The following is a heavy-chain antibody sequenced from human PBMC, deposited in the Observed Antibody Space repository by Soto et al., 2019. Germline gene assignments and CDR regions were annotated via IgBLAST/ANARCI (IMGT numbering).Heavy chain of an antibody. CDR3: AKDRGAGAVAGTLGD. D-gene: IGHD6-19*01. V-gene: IGHV3-9*01. CDR2: ISWNSGSI. Sequence: PGGSLRLSCAASGFTFDDYAMHWVRQAPGKGLEWVSGISWNSGSIGYADSVKGRFTISRDNAKNSLYLQMNSLRAEDTALYYCAKDRGAGAVAGTLGDWGQGTRVTVSS. CDR1: GFTFDDYA. J-gene: IGHJ4*02.